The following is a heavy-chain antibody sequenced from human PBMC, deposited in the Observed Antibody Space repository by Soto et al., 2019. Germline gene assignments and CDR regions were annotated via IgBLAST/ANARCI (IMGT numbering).Heavy chain of an antibody. V-gene: IGHV1-3*01. CDR3: ARSEVIPEGCDY. J-gene: IGHJ4*02. CDR1: GYIFTTYA. CDR2: INAGKGNT. D-gene: IGHD3-16*02. Sequence: ASVKVSCKASGYIFTTYALHWVRQAPGQRLEWMGWINAGKGNTKYSQKFQDRVTITRDTSASVAYMELSSLASEDTAVYYCARSEVIPEGCDYWGQGTLVTVSS.